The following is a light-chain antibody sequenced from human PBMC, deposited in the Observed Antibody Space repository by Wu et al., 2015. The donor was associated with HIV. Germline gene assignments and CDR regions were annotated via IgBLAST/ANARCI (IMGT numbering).Light chain of an antibody. CDR1: QSVSSNY. Sequence: EIVLTQSPDTLSLSPGERASLSCRASQSVSSNYLAWYQRKPGQAPRLLFYEASDRATGIPDRFSASGSGTDFTLTISRVEPEDFAVYYCQQYDTFTWTFGQGTKLEIK. CDR3: QQYDTFTWT. J-gene: IGKJ2*02. V-gene: IGKV3-20*01. CDR2: EAS.